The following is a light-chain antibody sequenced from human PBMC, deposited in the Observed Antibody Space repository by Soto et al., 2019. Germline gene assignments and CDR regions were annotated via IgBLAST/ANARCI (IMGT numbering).Light chain of an antibody. CDR1: QSVTRSY. J-gene: IGKJ1*01. CDR3: QQYGNSPRT. V-gene: IGKV3-20*01. CDR2: GAS. Sequence: EIVMTQSPGTLSLSPGERATLSCRASQSVTRSYLAWYQQKPGQAPRLLIYGASSRATGIPDRFSGSGSGTDFTLIISSLEPEDFAVYYCQQYGNSPRTFGQGTKVEIK.